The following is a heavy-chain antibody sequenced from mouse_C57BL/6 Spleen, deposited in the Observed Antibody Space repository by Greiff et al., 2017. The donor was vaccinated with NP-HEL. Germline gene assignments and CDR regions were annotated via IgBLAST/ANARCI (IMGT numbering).Heavy chain of an antibody. Sequence: VQLQQPGAELVKPGASVKLSCKASGYTFTSYWMHWVKQRPGQGLEWIGMIHPNSGSTNYNEKFKSKATLTVDKSSSTAYMQLSSLTSEDSAVYYCARGGTTTVVATNAMDYWGQGTSVTVSS. J-gene: IGHJ4*01. V-gene: IGHV1-64*01. CDR1: GYTFTSYW. CDR2: IHPNSGST. CDR3: ARGGTTTVVATNAMDY. D-gene: IGHD1-1*01.